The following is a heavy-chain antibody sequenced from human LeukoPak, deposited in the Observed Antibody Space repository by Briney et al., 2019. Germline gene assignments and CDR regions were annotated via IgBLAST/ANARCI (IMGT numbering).Heavy chain of an antibody. J-gene: IGHJ4*02. Sequence: PGGSLRLSCAASGFTVSTNYMSWVRQAPGKGLEWVSLVYSGGTTYHADSVKGRFTISRDDSKNTVYLQMNSLRAEDTAVYYCVKSPWYHGSGSYSGTIHWGQGTLVTVPS. CDR1: GFTVSTNY. D-gene: IGHD3-10*01. V-gene: IGHV3-66*01. CDR2: VYSGGTT. CDR3: VKSPWYHGSGSYSGTIH.